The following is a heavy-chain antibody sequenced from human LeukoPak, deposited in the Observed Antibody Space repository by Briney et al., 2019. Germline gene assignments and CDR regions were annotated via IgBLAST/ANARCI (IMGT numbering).Heavy chain of an antibody. CDR2: INPNSGGT. CDR1: GYTFTGYY. Sequence: ASVKVSCKASGYTFTGYYMHWLRQAPGQGLEWMGRINPNSGGTNYAQKFQGRVTMTRDTSISTAYMELSRLRSDDTAVYYCARETADRYSSSSDYWGQGTLVTVSS. V-gene: IGHV1-2*06. D-gene: IGHD6-6*01. CDR3: ARETADRYSSSSDY. J-gene: IGHJ4*02.